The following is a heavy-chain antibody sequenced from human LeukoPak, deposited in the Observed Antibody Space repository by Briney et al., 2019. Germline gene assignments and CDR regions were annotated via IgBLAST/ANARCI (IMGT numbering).Heavy chain of an antibody. V-gene: IGHV4-34*01. Sequence: SETLSLTCAVYGGSFSGYYWSWIRQPPGKGLEWIGEINHSGSTNYNPSLKSRVTISVDTSKNLFSLKLSSVTAADTAVYYCARERNYYGSGRLDYWGQGTLVTVSS. CDR1: GGSFSGYY. CDR3: ARERNYYGSGRLDY. CDR2: INHSGST. J-gene: IGHJ4*02. D-gene: IGHD3-10*01.